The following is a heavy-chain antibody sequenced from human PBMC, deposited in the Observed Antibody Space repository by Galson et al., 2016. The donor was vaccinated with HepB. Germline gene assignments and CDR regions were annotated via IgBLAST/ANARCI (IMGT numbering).Heavy chain of an antibody. CDR2: IKSSGGNT. V-gene: IGHV1-46*02. D-gene: IGHD1-14*01. CDR3: ARELDHSFYFDY. CDR1: GYTFNTYN. J-gene: IGHJ4*02. Sequence: SVKVSCKASGYTFNTYNMHWVRQAPGQGLEWMGIIKSSGGNTIYAQKFQDRITMTRDTSTSTVYMELISLRSEDTAVYYCARELDHSFYFDYWGRGTLLTVSS.